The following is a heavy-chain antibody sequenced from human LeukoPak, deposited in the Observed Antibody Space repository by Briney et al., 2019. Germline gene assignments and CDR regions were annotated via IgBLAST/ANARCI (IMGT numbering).Heavy chain of an antibody. Sequence: SETLSLTCTVSGGSISSGSYYWRWIRQPAGKGLEWIGRIYTSGSTNYNPSLKSRFTISVDTSKNQFSLKLSSVTAADTAVYYCAGTMVVTPDYFDYWGQGTLVTVSS. CDR1: GGSISSGSYY. D-gene: IGHD4-23*01. CDR3: AGTMVVTPDYFDY. CDR2: IYTSGST. V-gene: IGHV4-61*02. J-gene: IGHJ4*02.